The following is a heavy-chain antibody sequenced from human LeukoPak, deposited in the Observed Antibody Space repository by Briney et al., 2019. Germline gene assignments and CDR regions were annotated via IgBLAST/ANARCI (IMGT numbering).Heavy chain of an antibody. CDR3: ARHDWTFDI. J-gene: IGHJ3*02. CDR2: IYRSGIT. D-gene: IGHD3-9*01. V-gene: IGHV4-38-2*01. Sequence: TSETLSLTCLVSGYSISSGYHWGWIRQPPGKALDWIGSIYRSGITYYNPSLKSRVTISVDTSKNQFSLKLSSVTAADTAVYYCARHDWTFDIWGQGTMVTASS. CDR1: GYSISSGYH.